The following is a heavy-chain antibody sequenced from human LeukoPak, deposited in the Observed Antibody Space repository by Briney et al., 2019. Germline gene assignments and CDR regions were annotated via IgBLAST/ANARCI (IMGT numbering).Heavy chain of an antibody. CDR1: GGSISSYY. Sequence: PSETLSLTCTVSGGSISSYYWSWIRQPPGKGLEWIGYTYYSGSTNYNPSLKSRVTISVDTSKNQFSLKVSSVTAADTAVYYCARGVSGYSKYYFDYWGQGTLVTVSS. V-gene: IGHV4-59*01. CDR3: ARGVSGYSKYYFDY. J-gene: IGHJ4*02. D-gene: IGHD6-13*01. CDR2: TYYSGST.